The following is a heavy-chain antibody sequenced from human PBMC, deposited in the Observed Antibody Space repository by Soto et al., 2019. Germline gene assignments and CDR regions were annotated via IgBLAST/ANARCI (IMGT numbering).Heavy chain of an antibody. J-gene: IGHJ4*02. CDR3: ARGVQSGGDCCYFDY. CDR1: GWSFSGHY. V-gene: IGHV4-34*01. Sequence: KTSETLSLTCAVYGWSFSGHYWSWIRQPPGKGLEWIGEINHSGSTSYNPSLKSRVTISEDTSKNQFSLKPSSVTAADTAVYYCARGVQSGGDCCYFDYWGQGTLVSVSS. D-gene: IGHD2-21*02. CDR2: INHSGST.